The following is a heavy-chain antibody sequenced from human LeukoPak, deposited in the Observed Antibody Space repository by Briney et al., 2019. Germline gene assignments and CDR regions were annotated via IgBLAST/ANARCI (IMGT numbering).Heavy chain of an antibody. CDR1: GYTFTSYG. CDR3: ARAPAYRSYGDYGY. V-gene: IGHV1-18*01. Sequence: ASVKVSCKASGYTFTSYGISWVRQAPGQGLEWMGWISAYNGNTNYAQKLQGRVTMTTDTSTSTAYMELRSLRSDDTAVYYCARAPAYRSYGDYGYWGQGTLVTVYS. D-gene: IGHD4-17*01. CDR2: ISAYNGNT. J-gene: IGHJ4*02.